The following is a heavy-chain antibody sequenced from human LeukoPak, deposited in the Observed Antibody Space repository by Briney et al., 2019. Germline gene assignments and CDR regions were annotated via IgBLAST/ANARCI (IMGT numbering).Heavy chain of an antibody. D-gene: IGHD2-15*01. V-gene: IGHV5-51*01. CDR1: GYSFTNYW. J-gene: IGHJ4*02. CDR2: IYPSDSDT. Sequence: GESLKISCKGSGYSFTNYWIGWVRQMPGKGLEWMGSIYPSDSDTRYSPSFQGQVTISADKSISTAYLQWSSLKASDTAMFYCARRYCSGGSCNFDYWGQGTLVTVSS. CDR3: ARRYCSGGSCNFDY.